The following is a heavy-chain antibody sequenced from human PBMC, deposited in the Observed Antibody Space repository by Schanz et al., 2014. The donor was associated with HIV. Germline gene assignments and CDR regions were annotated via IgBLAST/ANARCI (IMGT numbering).Heavy chain of an antibody. J-gene: IGHJ6*02. V-gene: IGHV3-30*03. D-gene: IGHD4-17*01. CDR3: VRLMSSDYDFYHYGMDV. CDR2: ISYDGTNK. Sequence: QVQLVESGGGVVQPGRSLRLSCAASGFTFDSYGIHWVRQAPGKGLEWAAVISYDGTNKKFADSVKGRFTISRDNSKNTLYLQMKSLRPEDTAVYYCVRLMSSDYDFYHYGMDVWGQGTTVTVS. CDR1: GFTFDSYG.